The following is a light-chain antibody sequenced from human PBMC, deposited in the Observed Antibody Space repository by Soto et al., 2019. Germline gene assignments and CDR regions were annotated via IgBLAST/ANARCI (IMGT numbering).Light chain of an antibody. CDR2: AAS. V-gene: IGKV1-6*01. Sequence: AIQVTQSPSSLSASVGDRVTITCLASQAIRTDLGWYQQKPGKAPKLLIFAASNLHSGVPDRFSGSGSGTDFTLKISRVEAEDVGVYYCMQGTLWPWTFGQGTKVDIK. J-gene: IGKJ1*01. CDR1: QAIRTD. CDR3: MQGTLWPWT.